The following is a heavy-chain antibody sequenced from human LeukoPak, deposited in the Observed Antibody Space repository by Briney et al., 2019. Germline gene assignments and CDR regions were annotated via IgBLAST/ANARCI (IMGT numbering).Heavy chain of an antibody. Sequence: GGSLRLSCTASGFTFSSYSMNWARQAPGKGLEWVSSISTSSSYIYYADSVKGRFTISRDNARNSLYLQMNTLRAEDTAVYSCARGADGVSSNSRGWFDPWGQGTLVTVSS. V-gene: IGHV3-21*01. CDR3: ARGADGVSSNSRGWFDP. J-gene: IGHJ5*02. CDR1: GFTFSSYS. D-gene: IGHD2-15*01. CDR2: ISTSSSYI.